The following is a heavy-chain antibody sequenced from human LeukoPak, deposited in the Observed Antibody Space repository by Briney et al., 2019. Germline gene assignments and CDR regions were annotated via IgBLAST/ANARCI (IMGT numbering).Heavy chain of an antibody. CDR2: IIPIFGTA. CDR1: GGTFSSYA. Sequence: GASVKVSCKASGGTFSSYAISWVRQAPGQGPEWMGGIIPIFGTANYAQKFQGRVTITTDESTSTAYMELSSLRSEDTAVYYCAGEIGSSTSPPSWGQGTLVTVSS. V-gene: IGHV1-69*05. CDR3: AGEIGSSTSPPS. J-gene: IGHJ4*02. D-gene: IGHD2-2*01.